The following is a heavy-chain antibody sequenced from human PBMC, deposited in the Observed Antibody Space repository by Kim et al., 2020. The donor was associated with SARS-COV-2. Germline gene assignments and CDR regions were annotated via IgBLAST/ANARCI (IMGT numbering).Heavy chain of an antibody. J-gene: IGHJ4*02. V-gene: IGHV3-48*02. Sequence: GGSLRLSCAASGFTFSSYSMNWVRQAPGKGLEWVSYISSSSSTIYYADSVKGRFTISRDNAKNSLYLQMNSLRDEDTAVYYCARDQGYGSVSYFPHHPMGYWGQGTLVTVSS. CDR3: ARDQGYGSVSYFPHHPMGY. CDR1: GFTFSSYS. D-gene: IGHD3-10*01. CDR2: ISSSSSTI.